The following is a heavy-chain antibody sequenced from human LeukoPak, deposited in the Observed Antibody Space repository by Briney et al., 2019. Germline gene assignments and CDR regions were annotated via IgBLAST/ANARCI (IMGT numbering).Heavy chain of an antibody. J-gene: IGHJ6*03. D-gene: IGHD3-9*01. CDR3: AKDSSSYDWAYMDV. CDR1: GFTFSSYA. CDR2: ISGSGVRT. Sequence: PGGSLRLSCAASGFTFSSYAMSWVRQAPGKGLEWVSAISGSGVRTYYADSVKGRFTISRDNSKNTLYLQMNSLRAEDTAVYYCAKDSSSYDWAYMDVWGKGTTVTVSS. V-gene: IGHV3-23*01.